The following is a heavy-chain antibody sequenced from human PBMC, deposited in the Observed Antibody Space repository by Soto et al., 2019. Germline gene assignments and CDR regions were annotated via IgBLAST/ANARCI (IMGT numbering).Heavy chain of an antibody. V-gene: IGHV1-69*13. CDR2: IIPIFGTA. D-gene: IGHD1-1*01. CDR3: ARDLVTGTGSIDY. Sequence: SVKVSCKASGGAFSSYAISWVRQVPGQGLEWMGGIIPIFGTANYAQKFQGRVTITADESTSTAYMELSSLRSEDTAVYYCARDLVTGTGSIDYWGQGTLVTVSS. J-gene: IGHJ4*02. CDR1: GGAFSSYA.